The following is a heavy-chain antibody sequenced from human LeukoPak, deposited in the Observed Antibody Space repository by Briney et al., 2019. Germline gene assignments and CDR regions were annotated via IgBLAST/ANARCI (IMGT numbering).Heavy chain of an antibody. CDR1: GFTFGTYG. D-gene: IGHD1-20*01. J-gene: IGHJ4*02. Sequence: SGGSLRLSCEASGFTFGTYGMTWVRQAPGKGLEWVSGITGSSTWTYYADSVRGRFTISRDNSKNTVHMQMNSLRGEDTAVYYCAKGDDNWNDFDYWGQGTPVTVSS. V-gene: IGHV3-23*01. CDR3: AKGDDNWNDFDY. CDR2: ITGSSTWT.